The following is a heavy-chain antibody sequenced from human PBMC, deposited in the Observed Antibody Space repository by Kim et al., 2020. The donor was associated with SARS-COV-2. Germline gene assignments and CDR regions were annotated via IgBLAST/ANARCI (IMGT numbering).Heavy chain of an antibody. CDR2: ISGSGGST. Sequence: GGSLRLSCAASGFTFSSYAMSWVRQAPGKGLEWVSAISGSGGSTYYADSVKGRFTISRDNSKNTLYLQMNSLRAEDTAVYYCAKDSLYGDYEIPNDAFDIWGQGTMVTVSS. J-gene: IGHJ3*02. CDR1: GFTFSSYA. D-gene: IGHD4-17*01. CDR3: AKDSLYGDYEIPNDAFDI. V-gene: IGHV3-23*01.